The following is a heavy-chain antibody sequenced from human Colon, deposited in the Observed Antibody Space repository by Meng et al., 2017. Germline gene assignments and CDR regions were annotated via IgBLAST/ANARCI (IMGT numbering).Heavy chain of an antibody. CDR3: AREVRNRGGTADS. Sequence: QLQLQESGSGLVKPSQTLSLTCTVSDGSIRSINYYWGWIRQPPGKGLEWIGSIYYSGSTYYNPSLKSRVTISVDTSKNQFALNLSSVTAADTAMYYCAREVRNRGGTADSWGQGTLVTVSS. CDR2: IYYSGST. CDR1: DGSIRSINYY. D-gene: IGHD3-10*01. V-gene: IGHV4-39*02. J-gene: IGHJ4*02.